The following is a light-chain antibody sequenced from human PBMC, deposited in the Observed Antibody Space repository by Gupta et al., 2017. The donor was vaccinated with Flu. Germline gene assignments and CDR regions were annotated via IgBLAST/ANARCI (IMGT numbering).Light chain of an antibody. CDR2: DDR. Sequence: SYVLTQPPSVSVAPRPTANITCGGNNIGSKSVQWYQQKPGQAPVLVFYDDRDRTSGIPGRFSGSNSGTTATLIISRVEAGDEADYYCQVGDSSSTYVFGSGTEVTVL. V-gene: IGLV3-21*02. J-gene: IGLJ1*01. CDR1: NIGSKS. CDR3: QVGDSSSTYV.